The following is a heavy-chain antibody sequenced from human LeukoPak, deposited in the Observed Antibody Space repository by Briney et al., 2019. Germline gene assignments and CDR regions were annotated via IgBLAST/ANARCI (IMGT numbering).Heavy chain of an antibody. CDR2: VYNIGST. CDR3: ARGKWGYKFGY. V-gene: IGHV4-59*01. D-gene: IGHD1-26*01. CDR1: GDSISSDYH. Sequence: PSETLSLTCTVSGDSISSDYHWSWIRQPPGKGLEWIGYVYNIGSTNSNPSLKSRVTISLDTSKNQFSLRLNSVTAADTAVYYCARGKWGYKFGYWGQGALVTVSS. J-gene: IGHJ4*02.